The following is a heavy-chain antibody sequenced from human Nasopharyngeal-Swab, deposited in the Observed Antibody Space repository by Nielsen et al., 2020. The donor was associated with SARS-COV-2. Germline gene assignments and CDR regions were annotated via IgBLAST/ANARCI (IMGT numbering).Heavy chain of an antibody. Sequence: SETLSLTCAVSGGSISSSNWWRWVRQPPGKGLEWIGEIYHSGSTNYNPSLKSRVTISVDTSKNQFSLKLSSVTAADTAVYYCATRGPYGSGSYPLDYWGQGTLVTVSS. CDR1: GGSISSSNW. D-gene: IGHD3-10*01. CDR3: ATRGPYGSGSYPLDY. V-gene: IGHV4-4*02. J-gene: IGHJ4*02. CDR2: IYHSGST.